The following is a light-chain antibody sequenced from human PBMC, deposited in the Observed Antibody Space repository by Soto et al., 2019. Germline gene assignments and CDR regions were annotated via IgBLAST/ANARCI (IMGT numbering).Light chain of an antibody. CDR1: SSDVGGYNY. CDR2: EVS. J-gene: IGLJ1*01. Sequence: QSFLTQPPSAYGSPGQSVTISCTGTSSDVGGYNYVSWYQQHPGKAPKLMIYEVSKRPSGVPDRFSGSKSGNTASLTVSGLQAEDEADYYCSSYAGSNNFGVFGTGTKVTVL. V-gene: IGLV2-8*01. CDR3: SSYAGSNNFGV.